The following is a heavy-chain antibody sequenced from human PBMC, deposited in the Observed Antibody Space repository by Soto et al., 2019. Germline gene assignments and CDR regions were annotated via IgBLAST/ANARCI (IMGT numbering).Heavy chain of an antibody. CDR2: INNYNGHT. CDR1: GYSFAKFG. J-gene: IGHJ6*02. Sequence: VVLVQSGAEVKSLGATLKVSCQASGYSFAKFGIGWVRQAPGRGFEGVGWINNYNGHTNFAPKFKGRVSLTRDSSATTAYMELSSLTPDDSAIYFCARAEGMAPYYSYAMDVWGQGTAVTVSS. V-gene: IGHV1-18*04. CDR3: ARAEGMAPYYSYAMDV.